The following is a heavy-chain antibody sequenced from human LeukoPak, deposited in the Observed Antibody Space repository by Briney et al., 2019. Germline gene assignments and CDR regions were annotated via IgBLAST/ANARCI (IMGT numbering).Heavy chain of an antibody. CDR2: ISSDSNTI. J-gene: IGHJ4*02. CDR3: ARHYGGNSASGY. CDR1: GFTFMSYS. V-gene: IGHV3-48*01. D-gene: IGHD4-23*01. Sequence: GGSLTLSCGASGFTFMSYSRNGGRQAPGKGLEGVSYISSDSNTIKYADSVKRRFTISRDNAKNSLYLQMNSLRAEDTAVYYCARHYGGNSASGYWGQGTLVTVSS.